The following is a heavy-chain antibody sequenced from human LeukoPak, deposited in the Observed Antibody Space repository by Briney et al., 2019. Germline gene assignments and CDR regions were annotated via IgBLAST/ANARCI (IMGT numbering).Heavy chain of an antibody. CDR3: ARGDGYNFGFDY. V-gene: IGHV1-69*13. D-gene: IGHD5-24*01. J-gene: IGHJ4*02. CDR2: IIPIFGTA. Sequence: GASVKVSCKASGGTYSSYAISWVRQAPEQGLEWMGGIIPIFGTANYAQKFQGRVTITADESTSTAYMELSSLRSEDTAVYYCARGDGYNFGFDYWGQGTLVTVSS. CDR1: GGTYSSYA.